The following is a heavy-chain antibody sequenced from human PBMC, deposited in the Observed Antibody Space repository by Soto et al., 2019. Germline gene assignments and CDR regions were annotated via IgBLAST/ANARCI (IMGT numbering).Heavy chain of an antibody. J-gene: IGHJ4*02. CDR3: ARVPDY. Sequence: SETLSLTCAVSGGSISSGGYSWGWIRQPPGKALEWIGYIYHSGSTFYNPSLKSRVTISVDRSKNQFSLKLSSVTAADTAVYYFARVPDYWGQGTLVTSPQ. CDR1: GGSISSGGYS. V-gene: IGHV4-30-2*01. CDR2: IYHSGST.